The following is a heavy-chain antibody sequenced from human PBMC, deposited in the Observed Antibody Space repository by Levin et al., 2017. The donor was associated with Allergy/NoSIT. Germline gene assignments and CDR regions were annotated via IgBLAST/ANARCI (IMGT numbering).Heavy chain of an antibody. CDR2: ISGSGGST. V-gene: IGHV3-23*01. CDR3: AKHRLGYCSGGSCYSFGY. D-gene: IGHD2-15*01. CDR1: GFTFSSYA. J-gene: IGHJ4*02. Sequence: GGSLRLSCAASGFTFSSYAMSWVRQAPGKGLEWVSAISGSGGSTYYADSVKGRFTISRDHSKNTLYLQMNSLRAEDTAVYYCAKHRLGYCSGGSCYSFGYWGQGTLVTVSS.